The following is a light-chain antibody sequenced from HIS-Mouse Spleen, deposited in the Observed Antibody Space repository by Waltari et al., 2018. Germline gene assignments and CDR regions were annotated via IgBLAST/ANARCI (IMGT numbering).Light chain of an antibody. CDR1: SGSIDSNY. CDR3: QSYDSSNVV. CDR2: EDN. Sequence: NFMLTQPHSVSESPGKTVTISCTGSSGSIDSNYVQWYQQRPGSAPTTVIYEDNQRPSVVPDRFSGSIDSSSNSASLTISGLKTEDEADYYCQSYDSSNVVFGGGTKLTVL. V-gene: IGLV6-57*02. J-gene: IGLJ2*01.